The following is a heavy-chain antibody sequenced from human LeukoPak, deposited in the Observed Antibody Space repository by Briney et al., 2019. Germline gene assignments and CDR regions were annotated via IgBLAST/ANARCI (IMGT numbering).Heavy chain of an antibody. CDR3: ARQGLNYYYGMDV. Sequence: SETLSPTCTVSGGFISSYYWSWIRQPPGKGLEWIGYIYYSGSTNYNPSLKSRVTISVDTSKNQFSLKLSSVTAADTAVYYCARQGLNYYYGMDVWGQGTTVTVSS. V-gene: IGHV4-59*08. J-gene: IGHJ6*02. D-gene: IGHD3/OR15-3a*01. CDR2: IYYSGST. CDR1: GGFISSYY.